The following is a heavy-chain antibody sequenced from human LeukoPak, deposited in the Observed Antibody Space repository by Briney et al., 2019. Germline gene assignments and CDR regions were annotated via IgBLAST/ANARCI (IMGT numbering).Heavy chain of an antibody. D-gene: IGHD6-13*01. Sequence: SETLSLTCTVSGGSISSSSYYWGWIRQPPGKGLEWIGSIYYSGSTYYNPSLKSRVTISVDTSKNQFSLRLSSVTAADTAVYYCARLVVSSWYHEVLLGRDYWGQGTLVTVSS. CDR2: IYYSGST. CDR3: ARLVVSSWYHEVLLGRDY. J-gene: IGHJ4*02. V-gene: IGHV4-39*01. CDR1: GGSISSSSYY.